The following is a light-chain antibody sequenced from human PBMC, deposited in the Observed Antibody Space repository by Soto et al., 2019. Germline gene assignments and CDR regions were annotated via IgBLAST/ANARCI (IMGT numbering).Light chain of an antibody. V-gene: IGLV2-8*01. CDR3: SSYAASNNVGV. Sequence: QSALTQPPSASGSPGQSVTISCIGTSSDVGGYNYVSWYQQHPGKAPKLMIYEVSKRPSGVPDRFSGSKSGNTASLTVSGLQAEDEADYYCSSYAASNNVGVFGGGTQLTVL. CDR1: SSDVGGYNY. CDR2: EVS. J-gene: IGLJ7*01.